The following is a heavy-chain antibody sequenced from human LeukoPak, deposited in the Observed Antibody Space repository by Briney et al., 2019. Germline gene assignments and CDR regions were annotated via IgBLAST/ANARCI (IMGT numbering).Heavy chain of an antibody. J-gene: IGHJ4*02. Sequence: PGGSLRLSCAASGFTFNMYTMHWVRQAPGKGLEWVALISYDGNNKYYADSVKGRFTISRDNSKNTLYLQMNSLRAEDTAVYYCARDRKIVVVIATLDHWGQGALVTVSS. CDR3: ARDRKIVVVIATLDH. D-gene: IGHD2-15*01. CDR1: GFTFNMYT. CDR2: ISYDGNNK. V-gene: IGHV3-30-3*01.